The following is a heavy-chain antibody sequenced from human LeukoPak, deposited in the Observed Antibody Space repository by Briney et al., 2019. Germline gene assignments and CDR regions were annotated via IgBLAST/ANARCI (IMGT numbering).Heavy chain of an antibody. CDR3: ARDRGGNTAGFDS. CDR2: PSWDGGSE. J-gene: IGHJ4*02. Sequence: GGSLRFSCAASGFTFDDYSMHWVRQRPGKGLEWFSLPSWDGGSEYYADSVRGRFTISRDNRRGSLFLQMKSLKTEDSALYFCARDRGGNTAGFDSWGQGTLVTVSS. CDR1: GFTFDDYS. D-gene: IGHD4-23*01. V-gene: IGHV3-43*01.